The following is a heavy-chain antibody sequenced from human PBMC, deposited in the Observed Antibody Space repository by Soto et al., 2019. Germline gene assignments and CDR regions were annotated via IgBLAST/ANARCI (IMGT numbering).Heavy chain of an antibody. D-gene: IGHD3-3*01. Sequence: PSATLSLNCIVSRDSVSSGSHYWSSVREPAGKGLEWIGYIFYSGSTNYNPSLKSRVTLSIDTSKNQFSLNLSSVTAADTAVYYCARARHYDFWSGYYRHGMDVWGQGNTVTVSS. CDR2: IFYSGST. CDR3: ARARHYDFWSGYYRHGMDV. V-gene: IGHV4-61*01. CDR1: RDSVSSGSHY. J-gene: IGHJ6*02.